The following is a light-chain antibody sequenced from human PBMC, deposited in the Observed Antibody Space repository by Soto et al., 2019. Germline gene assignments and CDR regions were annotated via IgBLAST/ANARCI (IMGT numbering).Light chain of an antibody. Sequence: QSVLNQPPSASGSPGQSVTISCTGTSSDVGGYNYVSWYQQHPGKAPKLVIYEVTKRPSGVPDRFSGSKSGNTASLTVSGLQAEDEADYYCSSFTGASTIFGTGTKVTVL. V-gene: IGLV2-8*01. CDR3: SSFTGASTI. J-gene: IGLJ1*01. CDR2: EVT. CDR1: SSDVGGYNY.